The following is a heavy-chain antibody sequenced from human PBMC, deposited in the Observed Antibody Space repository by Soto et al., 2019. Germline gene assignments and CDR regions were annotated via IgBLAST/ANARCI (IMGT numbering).Heavy chain of an antibody. CDR2: ISYDGSNK. CDR3: AKGTLRRYCSSTSCYHPPMDWFDP. J-gene: IGHJ5*02. Sequence: PGGSLRLSCAASGFTFSSYGMHWVRQAPGKGLEWVAVISYDGSNKYYADSVKGRFTISRDNSKNTLYLQMNSLRAEDTAVYYCAKGTLRRYCSSTSCYHPPMDWFDPWGQGT. V-gene: IGHV3-30*18. CDR1: GFTFSSYG. D-gene: IGHD2-2*01.